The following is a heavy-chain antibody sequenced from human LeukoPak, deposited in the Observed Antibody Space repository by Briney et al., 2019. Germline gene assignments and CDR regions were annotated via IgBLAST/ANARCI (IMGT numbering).Heavy chain of an antibody. Sequence: GGSLRLSCAASGFTFDDYAMHWVRQAPGKGLEWVSGISWNSGSIGYADSVKGRFTISRDNAKNSLYLQMNSLRAEDTAVYYCAKDPYYNYYMDVWGKGTTVTVSS. CDR1: GFTFDDYA. CDR2: ISWNSGSI. CDR3: AKDPYYNYYMDV. V-gene: IGHV3-9*01. J-gene: IGHJ6*03.